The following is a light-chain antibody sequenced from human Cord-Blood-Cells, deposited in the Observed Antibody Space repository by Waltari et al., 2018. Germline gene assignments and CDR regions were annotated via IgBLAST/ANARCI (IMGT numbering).Light chain of an antibody. CDR2: EYS. CDR3: YSAADNNYV. J-gene: IGLJ1*01. V-gene: IGLV3-27*01. Sequence: YELTQPSSVSVSPGQTARITRSGAVLAKKYARWFQQKPGQAPVLVIYEYSERPSGIPGRFSGSSSGTTVTLTISGAQVEDEADYYCYSAADNNYVFGTGTKVTVL. CDR1: VLAKKY.